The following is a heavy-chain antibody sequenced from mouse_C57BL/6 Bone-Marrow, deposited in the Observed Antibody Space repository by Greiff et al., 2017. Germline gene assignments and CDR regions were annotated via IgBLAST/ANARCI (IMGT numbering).Heavy chain of an antibody. CDR3: AREGHYYYGPWFAY. CDR1: GYTFTSYW. Sequence: VKLQQPGAELVMPGASVKLSCKASGYTFTSYWMHWVKQRPGQGLEWIGEIDPSDSYTNYNQKFKGKSTLTVDKSSSTAYMQLSSLTSEDSAVYYCAREGHYYYGPWFAYWGQGTLVTVSA. D-gene: IGHD1-1*01. CDR2: IDPSDSYT. J-gene: IGHJ3*01. V-gene: IGHV1-69*01.